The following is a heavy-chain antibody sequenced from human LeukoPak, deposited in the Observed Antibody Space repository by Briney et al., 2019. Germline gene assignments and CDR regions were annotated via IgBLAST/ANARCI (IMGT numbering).Heavy chain of an antibody. CDR3: ARGTGIVVVVAATFDY. V-gene: IGHV1-2*02. CDR2: INPNSGGT. D-gene: IGHD2-15*01. CDR1: VYTFTGYY. J-gene: IGHJ4*02. Sequence: ASVKVSCKASVYTFTGYYMHWVRQAPGQGLEWMGWINPNSGGTNYAQKFQGRVTMTRGTSISTAYMELSRLRSDDTAVYYCARGTGIVVVVAATFDYWGQGTLVTVSS.